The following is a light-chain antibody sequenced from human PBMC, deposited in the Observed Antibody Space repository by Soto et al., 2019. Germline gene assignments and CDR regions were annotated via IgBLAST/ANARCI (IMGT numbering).Light chain of an antibody. Sequence: QPVLTQPPSVSRAPGQRVTISCTGSSSNIGAGYDVHWYQQLPGTAPKLLIYGNSNRPSGVPDRFSGSKSGTSASLAITGLQAEDEADYYCQSYDSSLSGSRVFGTGTKLTVL. CDR1: SSNIGAGYD. J-gene: IGLJ1*01. CDR2: GNS. V-gene: IGLV1-40*01. CDR3: QSYDSSLSGSRV.